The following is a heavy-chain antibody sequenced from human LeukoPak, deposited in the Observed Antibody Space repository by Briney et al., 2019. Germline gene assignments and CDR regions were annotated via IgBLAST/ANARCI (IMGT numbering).Heavy chain of an antibody. CDR3: ARGLSITGTSH. D-gene: IGHD1-20*01. J-gene: IGHJ4*02. CDR1: GGSISSSSYY. V-gene: IGHV4-39*07. CDR2: IYYSGST. Sequence: KPSETLSLTCTVSGGSISSSSYYWGWIRQPPGKGLEWIGSIYYSGSTYYNPSLKSRVTISVDTSKNQFSLKLSSVTAADTAVYYCARGLSITGTSHWGQGTLVTVSS.